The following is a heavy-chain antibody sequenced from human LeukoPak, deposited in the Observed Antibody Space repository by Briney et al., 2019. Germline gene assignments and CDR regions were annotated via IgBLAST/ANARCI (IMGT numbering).Heavy chain of an antibody. V-gene: IGHV4-59*01. Sequence: SETLSLTCTVSGGSISSYYWNWIRQPPGKGLEYIGYIYYGGRTNYNPSLKSRVTISVDTSKNQFSLRLDSVTAADTAVYYCARGYLGRAGDFLDYWGQGTLVTVSS. D-gene: IGHD4-17*01. J-gene: IGHJ4*02. CDR3: ARGYLGRAGDFLDY. CDR2: IYYGGRT. CDR1: GGSISSYY.